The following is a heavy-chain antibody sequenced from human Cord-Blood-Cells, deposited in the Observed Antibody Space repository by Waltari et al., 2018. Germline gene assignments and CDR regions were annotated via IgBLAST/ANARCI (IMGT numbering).Heavy chain of an antibody. D-gene: IGHD7-27*01. Sequence: EVQMLESGGGVVQPGESMRLTCAASGFTFGSSDMSWDHQAPCKGLEWVSAISGSGGSTYYADSVKGRFTIARDNSKNTLYLQMNSLRAEDTAVYYWAKTGSNWGNYWYFELWGRGTLVTVSS. V-gene: IGHV3-23*01. CDR3: AKTGSNWGNYWYFEL. CDR1: GFTFGSSD. J-gene: IGHJ2*01. CDR2: ISGSGGST.